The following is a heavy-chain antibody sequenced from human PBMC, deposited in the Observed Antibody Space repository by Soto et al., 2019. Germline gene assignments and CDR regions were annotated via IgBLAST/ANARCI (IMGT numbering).Heavy chain of an antibody. V-gene: IGHV1-18*01. CDR1: GYTFTSYG. Sequence: GASVKVSCKASGYTFTSYGISWVRQAPGQGLEWMGWISAYNGNTNYAQKLQGRVTMTTDTSTSTAYMELRSLRSDDTAVYYCARADYGDYGARSLDFDYWGQGTLVTVSS. CDR3: ARADYGDYGARSLDFDY. J-gene: IGHJ4*02. CDR2: ISAYNGNT. D-gene: IGHD4-17*01.